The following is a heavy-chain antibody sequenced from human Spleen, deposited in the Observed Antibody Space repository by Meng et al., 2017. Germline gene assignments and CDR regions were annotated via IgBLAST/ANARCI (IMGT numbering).Heavy chain of an antibody. J-gene: IGHJ3*02. D-gene: IGHD3-16*02. CDR2: VYSSGNT. CDR3: ARDLGYYDYVWGSYRPAVVWAFDI. Sequence: SETLSLTCTVSGGSISSSSYYWGWIRQPPGKGLEWIGSVYSSGNTYYNPSLKSRVTISVDTSKNQFSLKLSSVTAADTAVYYCARDLGYYDYVWGSYRPAVVWAFDIWGQGTMVTVSS. V-gene: IGHV4-39*07. CDR1: GGSISSSSYY.